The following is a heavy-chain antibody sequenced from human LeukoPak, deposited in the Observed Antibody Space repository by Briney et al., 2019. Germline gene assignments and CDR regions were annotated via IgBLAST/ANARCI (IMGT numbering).Heavy chain of an antibody. Sequence: ASVKVSCKASGYTFTNYYIHWVRQAPGQGLEWMGIINPGGGSATYAQKFQGRVTMTSDTSTSTVYMVLISLRSEDTAVYYCARDSGFGYFDFWGQGTLVTVSS. CDR3: ARDSGFGYFDF. CDR2: INPGGGSA. CDR1: GYTFTNYY. J-gene: IGHJ4*02. V-gene: IGHV1-46*01. D-gene: IGHD1-1*01.